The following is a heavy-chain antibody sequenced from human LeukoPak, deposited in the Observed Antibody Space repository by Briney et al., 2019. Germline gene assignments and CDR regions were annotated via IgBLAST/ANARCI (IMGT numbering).Heavy chain of an antibody. D-gene: IGHD4-23*01. CDR3: AKDLGNSGYYMDV. CDR1: GFTFSSYG. CDR2: IWYDGSNK. Sequence: GGSLRLSCAASGFTFSSYGMHWVRQAPGKGLEWVAVIWYDGSNKYYADSVKGRFTISRDNSKNTLYLQMSSLRAEDTAVYYCAKDLGNSGYYMDVWGKGTTVTVSS. V-gene: IGHV3-33*06. J-gene: IGHJ6*03.